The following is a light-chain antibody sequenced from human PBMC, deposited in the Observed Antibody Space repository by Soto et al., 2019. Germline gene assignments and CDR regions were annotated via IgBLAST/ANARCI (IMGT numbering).Light chain of an antibody. Sequence: DIKMTQSPSSLSASVGDRVTITCRASQTIANYLNWYQQKPGKAPNLLIYAASSLQSGVPSRFSRSRSGTDFTLTISSLQPEDFATYYCQHSYTTPITFGQGTRLEIK. V-gene: IGKV1-39*01. J-gene: IGKJ5*01. CDR2: AAS. CDR1: QTIANY. CDR3: QHSYTTPIT.